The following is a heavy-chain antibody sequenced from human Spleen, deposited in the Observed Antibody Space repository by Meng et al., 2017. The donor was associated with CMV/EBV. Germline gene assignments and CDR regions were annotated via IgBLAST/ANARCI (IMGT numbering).Heavy chain of an antibody. CDR2: ISSSSSYI. V-gene: IGHV3-21*01. Sequence: GESLKISCAASGFTFSSYEMNWVRQAPGKGLEWVSSISSSSSYIYYADSVKGRFTISRDNAKNSLYLQMNSLRAEDTAVYYCARDGGYCSSTSCYRGNNWFDPWGQGTLVTVSS. D-gene: IGHD2-2*02. CDR3: ARDGGYCSSTSCYRGNNWFDP. J-gene: IGHJ5*02. CDR1: GFTFSSYE.